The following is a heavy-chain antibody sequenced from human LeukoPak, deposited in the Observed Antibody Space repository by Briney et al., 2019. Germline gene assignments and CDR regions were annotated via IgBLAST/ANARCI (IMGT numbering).Heavy chain of an antibody. D-gene: IGHD6-19*01. CDR3: AKDAHSSALDGWFDP. CDR1: GFTFSSYE. CDR2: ISSSGSTI. V-gene: IGHV3-48*03. J-gene: IGHJ5*02. Sequence: EPGGSLRLSCAASGFTFSSYEMNWVRQAPGKGLEWVSYISSSGSTIYYADSVKGRFTISRDNAKNSLYLQMNSLRAEDTALYYCAKDAHSSALDGWFDPWGQGTLVTVSS.